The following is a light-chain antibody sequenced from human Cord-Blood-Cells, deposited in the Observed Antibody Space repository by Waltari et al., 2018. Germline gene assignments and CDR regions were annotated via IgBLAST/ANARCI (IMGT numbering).Light chain of an antibody. CDR2: DVS. Sequence: QSALTQPASVSGSPGQSLTISCTGTSSDVGASNYVSWYQQHPGKAPKLMIYDVSNRPSGVSNRFSGSKSGNTASLTISGLQAEDEADYYCSSYTSSSTVVFGGGTKLTVL. CDR1: SSDVGASNY. V-gene: IGLV2-14*01. J-gene: IGLJ2*01. CDR3: SSYTSSSTVV.